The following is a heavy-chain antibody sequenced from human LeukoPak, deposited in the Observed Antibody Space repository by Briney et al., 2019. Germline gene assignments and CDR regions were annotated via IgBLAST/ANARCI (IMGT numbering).Heavy chain of an antibody. CDR3: AKDGYYYGSGSYYAFDI. J-gene: IGHJ3*02. CDR2: IYYSGSA. D-gene: IGHD3-10*01. V-gene: IGHV4-59*01. Sequence: SETLSLTCTVSGGSISSYYWSWIRQPPGKGLEWIGYIYYSGSANYNPSLKSRVTMSVDTSKNQFSLKLSSVTAADTAVYYCAKDGYYYGSGSYYAFDIWGQGTMVTVSS. CDR1: GGSISSYY.